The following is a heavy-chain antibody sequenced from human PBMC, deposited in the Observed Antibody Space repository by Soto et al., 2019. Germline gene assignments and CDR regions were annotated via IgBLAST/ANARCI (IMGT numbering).Heavy chain of an antibody. Sequence: SETLSLTCTVSGGSVSSSSYYWGWIRQPPGKGLEWIGTIYYSGSTYSNPSLKSRVTISVDTSKNQFSLKLSSVTAADTAVYYCARLWTYYYGMDVWGQGTTVTVSS. J-gene: IGHJ6*02. V-gene: IGHV4-39*01. CDR1: GGSVSSSSYY. CDR3: ARLWTYYYGMDV. D-gene: IGHD3-10*01. CDR2: IYYSGST.